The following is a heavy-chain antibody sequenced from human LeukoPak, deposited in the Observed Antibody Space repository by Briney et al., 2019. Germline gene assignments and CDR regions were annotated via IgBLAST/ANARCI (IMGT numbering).Heavy chain of an antibody. CDR1: GFTFSSYS. CDR3: AREGFSRGYYQYYYMDV. D-gene: IGHD6-13*01. CDR2: ISSSSSYI. V-gene: IGHV3-21*01. J-gene: IGHJ6*03. Sequence: GGSLRLSCAASGFTFSSYSMNWVRQAPGKGLEWVSSISSSSSYIYYADSVKGRFTISRDNAKNSLYLQMNSLRAEDAAVYYCAREGFSRGYYQYYYMDVWGKGTTVTVSS.